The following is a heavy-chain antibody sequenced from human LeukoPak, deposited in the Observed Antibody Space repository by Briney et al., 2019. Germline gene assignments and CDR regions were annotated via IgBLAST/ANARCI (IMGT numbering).Heavy chain of an antibody. Sequence: SETLSLTCTVSGGSISSRGYYWSWIRQPAGKGLEWIGRISTSGSTNYNPSLKSRVTISVDTSKNQFSLKLSSVTAADTAVYYCARGGAAAVSWGQGTLVTVSS. CDR1: GGSISSRGYY. D-gene: IGHD6-13*01. CDR3: ARGGAAAVS. CDR2: ISTSGST. J-gene: IGHJ4*02. V-gene: IGHV4-61*02.